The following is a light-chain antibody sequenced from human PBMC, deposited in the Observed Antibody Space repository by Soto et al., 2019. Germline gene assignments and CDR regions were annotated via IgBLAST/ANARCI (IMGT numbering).Light chain of an antibody. V-gene: IGKV3-11*01. Sequence: EIVLTQSPATLSLSPGERATLSCRASQSVSSYLAWYQQKPGQAPRLLIYDASNRATGIPARFSGSGSGTDFTRTISSLEPEDFAVYYCQQRSNWTPYTFGQGTKLEIK. CDR2: DAS. J-gene: IGKJ2*01. CDR3: QQRSNWTPYT. CDR1: QSVSSY.